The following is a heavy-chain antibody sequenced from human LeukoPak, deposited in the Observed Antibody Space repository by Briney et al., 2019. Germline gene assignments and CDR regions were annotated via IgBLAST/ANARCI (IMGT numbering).Heavy chain of an antibody. Sequence: GGSLRLSCAASGFTFGDYGMSWFRQAPGKGLEWVSYISSSGSTIYYADSVKGRFTISRDNAKNSLYLQMNSLKTEDTAVYYCATFPSGSWSPYWGQGTLVTVSS. CDR2: ISSSGSTI. D-gene: IGHD1-26*01. CDR1: GFTFGDYG. V-gene: IGHV3-11*01. CDR3: ATFPSGSWSPY. J-gene: IGHJ4*02.